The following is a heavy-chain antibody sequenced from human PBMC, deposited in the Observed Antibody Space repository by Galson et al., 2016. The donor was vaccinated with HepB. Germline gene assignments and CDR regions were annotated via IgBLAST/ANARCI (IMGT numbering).Heavy chain of an antibody. J-gene: IGHJ4*02. CDR2: IYPGDSDT. V-gene: IGHV5-51*01. CDR3: VRRGDGYDFDF. D-gene: IGHD5-24*01. CDR1: RTTFTDHW. Sequence: QSGAEVKKPGESLKISCKGSRTTFTDHWIVWVRQRPGKGLEWMGIIYPGDSDTRYTPSFQGQVTISADKSIRYAYLQWSSRTASDTALYYCVRRGDGYDFDFWGQGTLVTVSS.